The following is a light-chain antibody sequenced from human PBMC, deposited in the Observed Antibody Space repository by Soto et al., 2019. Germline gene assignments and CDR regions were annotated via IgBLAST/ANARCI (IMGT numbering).Light chain of an antibody. CDR1: QSVSSY. J-gene: IGKJ5*01. Sequence: EIVLTQSPATLSLSPGERATLSCRASQSVSSYLAWYQQKPGQAPRLLIYDASNRATGVPARFSGSGSGTDFTLTISSLEPEDFALYYCQQRNNWPPITFGQGTRREIK. V-gene: IGKV3-11*01. CDR2: DAS. CDR3: QQRNNWPPIT.